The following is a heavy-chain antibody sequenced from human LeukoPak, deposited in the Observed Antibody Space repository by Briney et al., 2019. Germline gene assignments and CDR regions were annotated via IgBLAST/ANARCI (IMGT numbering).Heavy chain of an antibody. CDR3: AKEGCSSTSCCTDDY. Sequence: GGSLRLSCAASGFTFNSYGMHWVRQAPGKGLEWVAFIRYDGSNKYYADSVKGRFTISRDNSKNTLYLQMNSLRAEDTAVYYCAKEGCSSTSCCTDDYWGQGTLVTVSS. CDR2: IRYDGSNK. V-gene: IGHV3-30*02. J-gene: IGHJ4*02. D-gene: IGHD2-2*01. CDR1: GFTFNSYG.